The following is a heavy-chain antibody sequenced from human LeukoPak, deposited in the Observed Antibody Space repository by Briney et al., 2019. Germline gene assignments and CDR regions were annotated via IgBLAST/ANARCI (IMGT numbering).Heavy chain of an antibody. CDR2: IIVGSGNT. CDR3: AADLRFDCSGGSCYSNWFDP. CDR1: GFTFTSSA. D-gene: IGHD2-15*01. J-gene: IGHJ5*02. Sequence: SVKVSCKASGFTFTSSAMQWVRQARGQRLEWIGWIIVGSGNTNYAQKFQERVTITRDMSTSTAYMELSSLRSEDTAVYYCAADLRFDCSGGSCYSNWFDPWGQGTLVTVSS. V-gene: IGHV1-58*02.